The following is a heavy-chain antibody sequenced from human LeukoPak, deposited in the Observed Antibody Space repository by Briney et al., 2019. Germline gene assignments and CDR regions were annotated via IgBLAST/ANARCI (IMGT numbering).Heavy chain of an antibody. V-gene: IGHV3-9*01. Sequence: GGSLRLSCAASGFTFDDYAMHWVRQAPGKGLEWVSGISWNSGSIGYADSVKGRFTISRDNAKNSLYLQMNSLRAEDTALYYCAKDSGSSGRGQGGFFDYWGQGTLVTVSS. J-gene: IGHJ4*02. CDR1: GFTFDDYA. CDR3: AKDSGSSGRGQGGFFDY. D-gene: IGHD3-22*01. CDR2: ISWNSGSI.